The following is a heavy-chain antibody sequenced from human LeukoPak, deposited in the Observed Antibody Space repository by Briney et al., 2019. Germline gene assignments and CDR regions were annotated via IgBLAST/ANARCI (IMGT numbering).Heavy chain of an antibody. CDR2: IIPIFGTA. V-gene: IGHV1-69*05. J-gene: IGHJ4*02. Sequence: SVKVSCKASGGTFSSYAISWVRQAPGQGLQWMGGIIPIFGTANYAQKFQGRVTITTDESTSTAYMELSSLRSEDTAVYYCARDYYDSSGYSAHWGQGTLVTVSS. D-gene: IGHD3-22*01. CDR1: GGTFSSYA. CDR3: ARDYYDSSGYSAH.